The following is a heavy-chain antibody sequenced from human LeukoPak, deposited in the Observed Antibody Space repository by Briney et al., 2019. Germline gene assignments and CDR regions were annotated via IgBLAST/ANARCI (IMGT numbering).Heavy chain of an antibody. CDR1: GFTFSSYS. J-gene: IGHJ4*02. D-gene: IGHD1-26*01. CDR3: AKVQKRELLGGAYFDY. V-gene: IGHV3-21*04. CDR2: ISSSSSYI. Sequence: PGGSLRLSCAASGFTFSSYSMNWVRQAPGKGLEWVSSISSSSSYIYYADSVKGRFTISRDNSKNTLYLQMNSLRAEDTAVYYCAKVQKRELLGGAYFDYWGQGTLVTVSS.